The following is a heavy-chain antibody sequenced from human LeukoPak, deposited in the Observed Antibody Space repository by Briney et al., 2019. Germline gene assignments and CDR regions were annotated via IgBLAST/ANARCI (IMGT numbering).Heavy chain of an antibody. D-gene: IGHD2-2*02. Sequence: PSETLSLTCTVSGGSISSGSYYWSWIRQPAGKGLEWIGRVYTSGSTNYNPSLKSRVTISVDTSKNQFSLNLSSVTAADTAVYYCARGDSGVVPAAIRGPYYYYYYYMDVWGKGTTVTVSS. CDR2: VYTSGST. CDR3: ARGDSGVVPAAIRGPYYYYYYYMDV. J-gene: IGHJ6*03. V-gene: IGHV4-61*02. CDR1: GGSISSGSYY.